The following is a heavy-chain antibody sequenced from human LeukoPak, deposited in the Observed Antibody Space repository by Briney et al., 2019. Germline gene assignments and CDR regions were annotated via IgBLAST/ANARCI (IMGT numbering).Heavy chain of an antibody. Sequence: ASVKVSCKASGYTFTGYYMHWVRQAPGQGLEWMGWINPNRGGTNYAQKFQGRVTMTRDTSTSTAYMELSRLRSDDTAVYYCASDRVSGYGMDVWGQGTTVTVSS. CDR3: ASDRVSGYGMDV. J-gene: IGHJ6*02. CDR2: INPNRGGT. CDR1: GYTFTGYY. V-gene: IGHV1-2*02. D-gene: IGHD5/OR15-5a*01.